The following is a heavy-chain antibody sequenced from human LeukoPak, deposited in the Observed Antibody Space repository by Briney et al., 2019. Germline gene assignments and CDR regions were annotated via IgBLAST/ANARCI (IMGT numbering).Heavy chain of an antibody. Sequence: ASVKVSCKASGYTFTGYYMHWVRQAPGQGLEWMGWINPNSGGTNYAQKFQGRVTMTRDMSISTAYMELSRLRSDDTAVYYCARVGVVIIRRAYYFDYWGQGTLVTVSS. CDR3: ARVGVVIIRRAYYFDY. CDR2: INPNSGGT. CDR1: GYTFTGYY. J-gene: IGHJ4*02. D-gene: IGHD3-3*01. V-gene: IGHV1-2*02.